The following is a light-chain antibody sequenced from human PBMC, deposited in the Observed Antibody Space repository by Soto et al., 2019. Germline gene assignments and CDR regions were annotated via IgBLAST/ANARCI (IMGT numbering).Light chain of an antibody. CDR3: LSYTSSITWV. V-gene: IGLV2-14*01. CDR1: TSDVGGYNF. J-gene: IGLJ3*02. Sequence: QSALTQPASVSGSPGQSITISCTGTTSDVGGYNFVSWYQQHPGKAPKLMIYEVSNRPSEVSHRFSGSKSGNTASLTISGLQAEDEADYYCLSYTSSITWVFGGGTKLTVL. CDR2: EVS.